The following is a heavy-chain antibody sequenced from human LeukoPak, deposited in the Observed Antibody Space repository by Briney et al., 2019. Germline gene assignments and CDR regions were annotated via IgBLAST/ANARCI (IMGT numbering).Heavy chain of an antibody. CDR3: ARRYYYDSSGYNWFDP. CDR2: INPSGGST. J-gene: IGHJ5*02. V-gene: IGHV1-46*01. Sequence: ASVKVSCKASGYTFTGYYMHWVRQAPGQGLEWMGIINPSGGSTSYAQKFQGRVTMTRDMSTSTVYMELSSLRSEDTAVYYCARRYYYDSSGYNWFDPWGQGTLVTVSS. CDR1: GYTFTGYY. D-gene: IGHD3-22*01.